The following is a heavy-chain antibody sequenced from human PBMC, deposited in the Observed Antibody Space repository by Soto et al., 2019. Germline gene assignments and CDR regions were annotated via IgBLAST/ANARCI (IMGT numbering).Heavy chain of an antibody. CDR1: GGSISSYY. CDR2: IYYSGST. D-gene: IGHD2-2*02. Sequence: SEALSLTCTVSGGSISSYYWSWIRQPPGKGLEWIGYIYYSGSTNYNPSLKSRVTISVDTSKNQFSLKLSSVTAADTAVYYCARDHRAYLDPWGQGTLVTVSS. CDR3: ARDHRAYLDP. V-gene: IGHV4-59*01. J-gene: IGHJ5*02.